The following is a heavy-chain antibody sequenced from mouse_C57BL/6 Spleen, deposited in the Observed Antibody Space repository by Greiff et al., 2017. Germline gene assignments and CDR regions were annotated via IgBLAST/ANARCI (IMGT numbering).Heavy chain of an antibody. CDR2: INPNNGGT. CDR1: GYTFTDYN. D-gene: IGHD1-1*02. Sequence: EVQLEESGPELVKPGASVTIPCKASGYTFTDYNMDWVKQSHGKSLEWIGDINPNNGGTIYNQKFKGKATLTVDKSSSTAYMELRSLTSEDTAVYYCPRAGGSLDYWGQGTTLTVSS. J-gene: IGHJ2*01. CDR3: PRAGGSLDY. V-gene: IGHV1-18*01.